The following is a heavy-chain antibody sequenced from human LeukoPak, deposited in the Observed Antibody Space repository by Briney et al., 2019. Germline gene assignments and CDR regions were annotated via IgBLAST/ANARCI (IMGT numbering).Heavy chain of an antibody. D-gene: IGHD4-17*01. J-gene: IGHJ4*02. CDR1: GGTFSSYA. V-gene: IGHV1-69*06. CDR3: ARGPPTVPNFDY. CDR2: IIPIFGTA. Sequence: SVTVSCKAAGGTFSSYAISWVRQAPGQGLEWTGGIIPIFGTANYAQKFQGRVTITADKSTSTAYMELSSLRSEDTAVYYCARGPPTVPNFDYWGQGTLVTVSS.